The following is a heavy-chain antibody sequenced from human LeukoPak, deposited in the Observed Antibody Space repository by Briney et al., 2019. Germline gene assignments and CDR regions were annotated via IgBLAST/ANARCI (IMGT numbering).Heavy chain of an antibody. Sequence: GGSLRLFCAASGFTFSSYAMSWVRQAPGKGLEWVSAISGSGGRTYYADSVKGRFTISRDNSKHTLYLQMNSLRAEDTAVDYCAKASGPYYFDYWGQGTLVTVSS. CDR3: AKASGPYYFDY. D-gene: IGHD6-25*01. CDR1: GFTFSSYA. J-gene: IGHJ4*02. V-gene: IGHV3-23*01. CDR2: ISGSGGRT.